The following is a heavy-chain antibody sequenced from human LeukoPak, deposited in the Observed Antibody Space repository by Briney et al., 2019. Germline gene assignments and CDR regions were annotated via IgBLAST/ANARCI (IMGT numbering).Heavy chain of an antibody. Sequence: PGGSLRLSCAASGFTFSSYWMSWVRQAPGKGLEWVANIKQDGSEKYYVDSVKGRFTISRDNAKNSLYLQMNSLRAEDTAVYYCARYYYGSGSYSFPAYWGQGTLVTVSS. CDR2: IKQDGSEK. D-gene: IGHD3-10*01. J-gene: IGHJ4*02. V-gene: IGHV3-7*01. CDR3: ARYYYGSGSYSFPAY. CDR1: GFTFSSYW.